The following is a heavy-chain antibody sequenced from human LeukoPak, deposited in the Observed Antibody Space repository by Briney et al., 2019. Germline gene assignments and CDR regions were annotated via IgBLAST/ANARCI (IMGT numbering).Heavy chain of an antibody. J-gene: IGHJ4*02. Sequence: GASVTVSCKASGYTFTSYGISWVRQAPGQGLEWMGWISAYNGNTNYAQKLQGRVTMTTDTSTSTAYMELRSLGSDDTAVYYCARDSHYDSSGPLPGYWGQGTLVTVSS. D-gene: IGHD3-22*01. CDR3: ARDSHYDSSGPLPGY. CDR1: GYTFTSYG. CDR2: ISAYNGNT. V-gene: IGHV1-18*01.